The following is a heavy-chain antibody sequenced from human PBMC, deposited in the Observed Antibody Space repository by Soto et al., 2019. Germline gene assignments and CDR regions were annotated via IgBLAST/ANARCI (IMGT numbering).Heavy chain of an antibody. V-gene: IGHV3-23*01. Sequence: WGSLRLSCAASGFTFSSSAMNWFRQAPGKGLEWVSTISSSGGNTYYTDSVKGRFTISRDNSKNTLYLQMNSLRAEDTAIYYCAKRPTSTGFGDPFDIWGQGTMAKVSS. CDR1: GFTFSSSA. CDR2: ISSSGGNT. D-gene: IGHD3-10*01. CDR3: AKRPTSTGFGDPFDI. J-gene: IGHJ3*02.